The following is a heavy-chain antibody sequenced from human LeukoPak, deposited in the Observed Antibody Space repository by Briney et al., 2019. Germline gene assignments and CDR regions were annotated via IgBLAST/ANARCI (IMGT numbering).Heavy chain of an antibody. V-gene: IGHV5-51*01. J-gene: IGHJ3*02. CDR3: ARRAHHDAFDI. CDR1: GYTFINYW. Sequence: PGESLKISCKASGYTFINYWIAWVRQMPGKGLEWMGVIFPGDSDITYSPSFQGQVTVSADKSISTAYLQWSSLRASDTAIYYCARRAHHDAFDIWGQGTMVTVSS. CDR2: IFPGDSDI.